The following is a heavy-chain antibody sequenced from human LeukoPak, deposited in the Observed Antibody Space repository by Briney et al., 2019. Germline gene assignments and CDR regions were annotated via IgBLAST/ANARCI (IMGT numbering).Heavy chain of an antibody. CDR2: INHSGST. CDR1: GGSISSDNYH. CDR3: ARGSIAAAGMGGDMDV. D-gene: IGHD6-13*01. Sequence: PSETLSLTCTVSGGSISSDNYHWSWIRQPPGKGLEWIGEINHSGSTDYNPSLKSRVTISVDTSKNQFPLKLSSVTAADTAVYYCARGSIAAAGMGGDMDVWGKGTTVTVSS. J-gene: IGHJ6*04. V-gene: IGHV4-39*06.